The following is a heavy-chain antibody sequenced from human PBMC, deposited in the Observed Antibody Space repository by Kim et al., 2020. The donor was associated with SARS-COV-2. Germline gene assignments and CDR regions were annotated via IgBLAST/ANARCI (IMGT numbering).Heavy chain of an antibody. CDR3: VRGGSSGHFDY. D-gene: IGHD6-19*01. Sequence: TYADSVQGRFTISRDNAKNAVYLKMNSLRAEDTSIYHCVRGGSSGHFDYWGQGTLVTVSS. J-gene: IGHJ4*02. V-gene: IGHV3-74*01.